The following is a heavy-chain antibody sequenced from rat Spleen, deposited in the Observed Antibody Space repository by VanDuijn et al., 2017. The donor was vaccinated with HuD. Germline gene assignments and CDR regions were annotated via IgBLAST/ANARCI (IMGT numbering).Heavy chain of an antibody. CDR3: ARQGDYGSLW. J-gene: IGHJ2*01. CDR2: ISYDGSST. V-gene: IGHV5-7*01. Sequence: EVQLVESGGGLVQPGRSLKLSCAASGFTFSDYNMAWVRQAPKKGLEWVATISYDGSSTYYRDSVKGRFTISRDNAKSTLYLQMDSLRSEDTATYYCARQGDYGSLWWGQGVMVTVSS. CDR1: GFTFSDYN. D-gene: IGHD1-3*01.